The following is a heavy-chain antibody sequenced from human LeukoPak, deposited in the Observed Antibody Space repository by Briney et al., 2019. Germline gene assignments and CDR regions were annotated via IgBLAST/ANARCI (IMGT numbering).Heavy chain of an antibody. CDR3: ARDRDSSSCFDP. Sequence: ASVKVSCKASGYTFTSYDINWVRQAPGQGLEWMGWINPNSGGTNYAQKFQGRVTMTRDTSISTAYMELSRLRSDDTAVYYCARDRDSSSCFDPWGQGTLVTVSS. CDR2: INPNSGGT. V-gene: IGHV1-2*02. D-gene: IGHD6-13*01. J-gene: IGHJ5*02. CDR1: GYTFTSYD.